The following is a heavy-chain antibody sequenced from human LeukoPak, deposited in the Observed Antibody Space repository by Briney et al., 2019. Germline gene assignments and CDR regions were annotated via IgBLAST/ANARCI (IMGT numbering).Heavy chain of an antibody. D-gene: IGHD3-9*01. Sequence: PGGSLRLSCAASGFTFSSYWMSWVRQAPGKGLEWVANIKQDGSEKYYVDAVKGRFTISRDNAKNSLYLQMNSLRAEDTAVYYCARDKRILDILTGYHDVLLHFDYWGQGTLVTVSS. CDR1: GFTFSSYW. V-gene: IGHV3-7*01. CDR2: IKQDGSEK. J-gene: IGHJ4*02. CDR3: ARDKRILDILTGYHDVLLHFDY.